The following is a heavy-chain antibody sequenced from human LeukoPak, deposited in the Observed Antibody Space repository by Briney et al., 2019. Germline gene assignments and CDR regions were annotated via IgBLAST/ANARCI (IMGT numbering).Heavy chain of an antibody. CDR3: AAAAAGTYYFDY. D-gene: IGHD6-13*01. CDR1: GFTFSSYE. V-gene: IGHV3-48*03. Sequence: GGSLRLSCAASGFTFSSYEMNWVRQAPGKGLEWVSYISSSGSTIYYADSVKGRFTISRDNAKNSLYLQMNSLRAEDTAVYYCAAAAAGTYYFDYWGQGTLVTVSS. J-gene: IGHJ4*02. CDR2: ISSSGSTI.